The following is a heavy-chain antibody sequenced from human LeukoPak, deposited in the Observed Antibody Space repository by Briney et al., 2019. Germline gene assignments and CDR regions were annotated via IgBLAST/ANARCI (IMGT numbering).Heavy chain of an antibody. CDR2: IYSSGST. CDR3: ARAYYYGSGSYGVDY. CDR1: GGSISSYY. D-gene: IGHD3-10*01. Sequence: SETLSLTCTVSGGSISSYYWSWIRQPPGKGLEWIGYIYSSGSTNYNPSLKSRVTISVDTSKNQFSLKLTSVTAADTAVYYCARAYYYGSGSYGVDYWGQGTLVTVSS. V-gene: IGHV4-59*01. J-gene: IGHJ4*02.